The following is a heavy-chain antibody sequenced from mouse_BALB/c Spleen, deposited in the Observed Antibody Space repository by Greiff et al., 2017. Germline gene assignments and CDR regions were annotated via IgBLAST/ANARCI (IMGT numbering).Heavy chain of an antibody. V-gene: IGHV1-54*01. CDR3: ARKDYGPHYYAIDY. CDR2: INPGSGGT. J-gene: IGHJ4*01. Sequence: QVQLQQSGAELVRPGTSVKVSCKASGYAFTNYLIEWVKQRPGQGLEWIGVINPGSGGTNYNEKFKGKATLTADKSSSTAYMQLSSLTSDDSAVYFCARKDYGPHYYAIDYWGQGTSVTVSS. CDR1: GYAFTNYL. D-gene: IGHD2-4*01.